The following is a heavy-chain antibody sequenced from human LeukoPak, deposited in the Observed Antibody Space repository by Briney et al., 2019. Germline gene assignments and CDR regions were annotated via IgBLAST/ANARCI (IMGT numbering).Heavy chain of an antibody. V-gene: IGHV3-9*01. CDR3: AKGIIAAAGSFDY. J-gene: IGHJ4*02. Sequence: PRRSLRLSCAASGFTFDDYAMHWVRQAPGKGLEWVSGISWNSGSIGYADSVKGRFTISRDNAKNSLYLQMNSLRAEDTALYYCAKGIIAAAGSFDYWGQGTLVAVSS. CDR2: ISWNSGSI. CDR1: GFTFDDYA. D-gene: IGHD6-13*01.